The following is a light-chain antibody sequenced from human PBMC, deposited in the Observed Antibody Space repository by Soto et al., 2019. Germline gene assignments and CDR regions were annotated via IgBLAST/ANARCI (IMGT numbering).Light chain of an antibody. J-gene: IGKJ3*01. CDR3: MQALQPPPT. Sequence: DIVMTQSPLSLPVTPGEPASISCRSSQSLLHSNGYNYLDWYLQKPGQSPQLLIYLGSNRASGVPDRLSGSGSGTDFTLKISRVEAEDVGVYYCMQALQPPPTFGPGTKVDIK. V-gene: IGKV2-28*01. CDR1: QSLLHSNGYNY. CDR2: LGS.